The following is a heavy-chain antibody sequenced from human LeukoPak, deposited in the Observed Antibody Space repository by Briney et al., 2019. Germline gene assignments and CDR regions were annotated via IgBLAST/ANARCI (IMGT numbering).Heavy chain of an antibody. V-gene: IGHV3-33*01. CDR2: IWYDGSNK. CDR1: GFTFSSYG. Sequence: GGSLRLSCAASGFTFSSYGMHWVRQAPGKGLEWVAAIWYDGSNKYYADSVKGRFTISRDNSKNTLYLQMNSLRAEDTAVYYCARDGWVITVREMGDFDYWGQGTLVTVSS. J-gene: IGHJ4*02. CDR3: ARDGWVITVREMGDFDY. D-gene: IGHD5-24*01.